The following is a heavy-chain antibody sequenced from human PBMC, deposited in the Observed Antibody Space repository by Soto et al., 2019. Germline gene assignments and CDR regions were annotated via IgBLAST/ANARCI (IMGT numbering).Heavy chain of an antibody. CDR3: ARVYIAQQLVNDAFDI. J-gene: IGHJ3*02. CDR1: GYTFTSYG. V-gene: IGHV1-18*01. CDR2: ISAYNGNT. Sequence: QVQLVQSGAEVKKPGASVKVSCKASGYTFTSYGIIWVRQAPGQGLEWMGWISAYNGNTNYAQKLQGRVTMTTDTSTSTAYRELRSLRSDDTAVYYCARVYIAQQLVNDAFDIWGQGTMVTVSS. D-gene: IGHD6-13*01.